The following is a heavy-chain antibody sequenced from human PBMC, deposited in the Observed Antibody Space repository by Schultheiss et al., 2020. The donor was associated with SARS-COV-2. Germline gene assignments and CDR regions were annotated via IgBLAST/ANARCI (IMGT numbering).Heavy chain of an antibody. CDR1: GFTFSNAW. Sequence: GESLKISCAASGFTFSNAWMSWVRQAPGKGLEWVGRIKSKTDGGTTDYAAPVKGRFTISRDDSKNTLYLQMNSLKTEDTAVYYCNTDLSSWPYYYYYGMDVWGQGTTVTVSS. D-gene: IGHD6-13*01. J-gene: IGHJ6*02. CDR3: NTDLSSWPYYYYYGMDV. V-gene: IGHV3-15*01. CDR2: IKSKTDGGTT.